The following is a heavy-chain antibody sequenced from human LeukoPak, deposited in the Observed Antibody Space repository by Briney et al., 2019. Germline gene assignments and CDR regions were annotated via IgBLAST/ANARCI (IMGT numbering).Heavy chain of an antibody. CDR1: GGSISSGNYR. CDR2: IDTSGNT. CDR3: AREFDS. Sequence: KTSQTLSLTCTVPGGSISSGNYRWSWIRQPAGEGLEWIGRIDTSGNTNYNPSLKSRVTISVDTSKIQFSLRLSSVTAADTAIYYCAREFDSWGLGTLVTVSS. J-gene: IGHJ4*02. V-gene: IGHV4-61*02.